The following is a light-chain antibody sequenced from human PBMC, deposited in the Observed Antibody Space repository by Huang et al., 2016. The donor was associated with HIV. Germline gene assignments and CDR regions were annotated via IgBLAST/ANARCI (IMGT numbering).Light chain of an antibody. CDR1: QSIHTY. Sequence: DIQLTHSPSSLSASVGDRVTITCRASQSIHTYLNWYQQKPGKAPKLLIHATSNLQSGVPSSFSGSGSGTDFTLTINSLKPEDFATYYCQQSNSAPLTFGGGTRVEIK. J-gene: IGKJ4*01. CDR3: QQSNSAPLT. CDR2: ATS. V-gene: IGKV1-39*01.